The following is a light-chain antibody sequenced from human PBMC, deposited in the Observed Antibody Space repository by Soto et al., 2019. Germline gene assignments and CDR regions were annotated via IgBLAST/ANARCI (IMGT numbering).Light chain of an antibody. Sequence: EIVMTQSPATLSVSPGERVTLSCRASQSVSSNLAWYQQKPGQAPRLLIYGASTRATGIPARFSGSGSGTEFTLTISSLQSEDFAVYYCQQYNNWPGTFGRGTKVDIK. V-gene: IGKV3-15*01. CDR3: QQYNNWPGT. CDR2: GAS. J-gene: IGKJ1*01. CDR1: QSVSSN.